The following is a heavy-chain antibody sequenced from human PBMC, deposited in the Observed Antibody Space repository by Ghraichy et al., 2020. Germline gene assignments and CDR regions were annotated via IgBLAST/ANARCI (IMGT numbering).Heavy chain of an antibody. CDR2: IRPTGTSM. J-gene: IGHJ2*01. V-gene: IGHV3-21*01. CDR3: VRDGLYYDNAVYYGLYSFFYL. Sequence: GGSLRLSCLGSGFNFTNYSVNWVRQTPGKGLEWISSIRPTGTSMYYADAVKGRFTISRDNAKKSLYLQMNSLRGEDTAVYYCVRDGLYYDNAVYYGLYSFFYLWVRGPLVTVS. CDR1: GFNFTNYS. D-gene: IGHD2-8*01.